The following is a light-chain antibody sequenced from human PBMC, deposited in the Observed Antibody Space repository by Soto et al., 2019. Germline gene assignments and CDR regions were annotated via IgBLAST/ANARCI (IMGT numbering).Light chain of an antibody. CDR1: QSISSY. CDR3: QQSYSTPPT. J-gene: IGKJ5*01. Sequence: QMTQSPSSLSASVGYRVTITCRASQSISSYLNWYQQKPGKAPKLLIYAASSLQSGVPSRFSGSGSGTDFTLTISRLQPEDFATYYCQQSYSTPPTFGQGTRLEIK. V-gene: IGKV1-39*01. CDR2: AAS.